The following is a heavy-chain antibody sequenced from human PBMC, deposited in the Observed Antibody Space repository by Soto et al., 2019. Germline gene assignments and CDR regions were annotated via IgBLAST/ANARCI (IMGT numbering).Heavy chain of an antibody. Sequence: PSETLSLTCTVSSGSISSGGYYWSWIRQHPGKGLEWIGYIYYSGSTYYNPSLKSRVTISVDTSKNQFSLKLSSVTAADTAVYYCARDYEGYWYFDLWGRGTLVTVSS. CDR3: ARDYEGYWYFDL. CDR1: SGSISSGGYY. CDR2: IYYSGST. D-gene: IGHD3-3*01. J-gene: IGHJ2*01. V-gene: IGHV4-31*03.